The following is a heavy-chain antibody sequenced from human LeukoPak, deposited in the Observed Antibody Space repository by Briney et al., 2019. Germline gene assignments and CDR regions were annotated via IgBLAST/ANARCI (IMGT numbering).Heavy chain of an antibody. CDR3: ARGYDFWSGYHDS. J-gene: IGHJ4*02. V-gene: IGHV3-21*01. CDR2: ISSSSSYI. D-gene: IGHD3-3*01. CDR1: GFTISSYS. Sequence: RGSLRLSCAASGFTISSYSMIWVRQAPGKGLEWVSSISSSSSYIYYADSVKGRFTISRDNAKKPLYLQMNSLRAEDTAVYYWARGYDFWSGYHDSWGQGTLVTVSS.